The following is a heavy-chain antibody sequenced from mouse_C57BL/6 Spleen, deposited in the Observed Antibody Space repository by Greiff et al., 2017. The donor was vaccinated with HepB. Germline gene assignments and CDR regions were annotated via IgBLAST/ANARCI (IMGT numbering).Heavy chain of an antibody. Sequence: EVQLVESEGGLVQPGSSMKLSCTASGFTFSDYYMAWVRQVPEKGLEWVANINYDGSSTYYLDSLKSRFIISRDNAKNILYLQMSSLKSEDTATYYCARDQDYGSRGLDYWGQGTTLTVSS. V-gene: IGHV5-16*01. CDR1: GFTFSDYY. CDR3: ARDQDYGSRGLDY. J-gene: IGHJ2*01. D-gene: IGHD1-1*01. CDR2: INYDGSST.